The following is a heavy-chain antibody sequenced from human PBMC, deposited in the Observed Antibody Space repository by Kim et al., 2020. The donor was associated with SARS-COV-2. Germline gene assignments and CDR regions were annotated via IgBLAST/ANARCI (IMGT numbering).Heavy chain of an antibody. CDR3: ARESITIFGVVIIQTHFDY. D-gene: IGHD3-3*01. V-gene: IGHV1-69*04. CDR1: GGTFSSYA. Sequence: SVKVSCKASGGTFSSYAISWVRQAPGQGLEWMGRIIPILGIANYAQKFQGRVTITADKSTSTAYMELSSLRSEDTAVYYCARESITIFGVVIIQTHFDYWGQGTLVTVSS. CDR2: IIPILGIA. J-gene: IGHJ4*02.